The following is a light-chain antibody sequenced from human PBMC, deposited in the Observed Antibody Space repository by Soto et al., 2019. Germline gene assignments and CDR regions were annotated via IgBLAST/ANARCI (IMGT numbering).Light chain of an antibody. CDR2: MAS. V-gene: IGKV1-5*03. J-gene: IGKJ1*01. CDR3: QQHNSYPAT. CDR1: QSISTW. Sequence: DIQMTQSPSTLSASVGDRVTITCRASQSISTWLAWYQQKPGKAPKLLIYMASTLESGGPSRFSGTASGTEFTLTISSLQPDDFATYYCQQHNSYPATFGQGTKVEIK.